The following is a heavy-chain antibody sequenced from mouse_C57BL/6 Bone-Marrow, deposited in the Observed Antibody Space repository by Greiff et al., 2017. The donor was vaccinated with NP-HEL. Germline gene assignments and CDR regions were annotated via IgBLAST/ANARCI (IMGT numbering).Heavy chain of an antibody. CDR3: ARGSSPFAY. Sequence: EVQRVESGGGLVKPGGSLKLSCAASGFTFSSYAMSWVRQTPEKRLEWVATISDGGSYTYYPDNVKGRFTISRDNAKNNRYLQMSHLKSEDTAMYYCARGSSPFAYWGQGTLVTVSA. D-gene: IGHD1-1*01. CDR1: GFTFSSYA. CDR2: ISDGGSYT. V-gene: IGHV5-4*01. J-gene: IGHJ3*01.